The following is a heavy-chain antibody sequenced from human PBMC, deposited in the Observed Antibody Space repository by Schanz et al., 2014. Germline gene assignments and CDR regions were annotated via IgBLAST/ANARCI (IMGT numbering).Heavy chain of an antibody. Sequence: EVQLVESGGGLIQPGGSLRLSCAVSGFTVNTNYMSWVRQAPGKGLEWVAAVSGGGGSTYYADSVKGRFIISRDSSKNTLFLQMNSLRAEDTAVYFCARDGGRDGYNLAFDVWGQGTLVTVSS. CDR3: ARDGGRDGYNLAFDV. D-gene: IGHD5-12*01. CDR1: GFTVNTNY. J-gene: IGHJ3*01. CDR2: SGGGGST. V-gene: IGHV3-53*01.